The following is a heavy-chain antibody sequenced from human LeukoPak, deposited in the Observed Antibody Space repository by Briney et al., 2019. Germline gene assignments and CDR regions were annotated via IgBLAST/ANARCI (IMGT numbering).Heavy chain of an antibody. J-gene: IGHJ5*02. D-gene: IGHD3-16*01. Sequence: ASVKVSCTASGYTFTSYGISWVRQAPGQGLEWMGWISAYNGNTNYAQKLQGRVTMTTDTSTSTAYMELRSLRSDDTAVYYCARALSTFDWFDPWGQGTLVTVSS. CDR1: GYTFTSYG. CDR3: ARALSTFDWFDP. CDR2: ISAYNGNT. V-gene: IGHV1-18*01.